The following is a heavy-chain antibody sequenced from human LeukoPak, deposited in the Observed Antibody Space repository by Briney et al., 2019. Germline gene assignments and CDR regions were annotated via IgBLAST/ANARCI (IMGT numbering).Heavy chain of an antibody. D-gene: IGHD2-2*01. CDR1: DGSMSSDA. V-gene: IGHV4-30-2*01. CDR3: ARSYGPYQIDS. CDR2: IYHSGSA. Sequence: SQTLSLTCAVSDGSMSSDAWTWIRQPPGMALEWIGYIYHSGSAYYNPSLKSRVTISLDRSKNQFSLKLSSMTAADTAFYSCARSYGPYQIDSWGQGTLVTVSS. J-gene: IGHJ4*02.